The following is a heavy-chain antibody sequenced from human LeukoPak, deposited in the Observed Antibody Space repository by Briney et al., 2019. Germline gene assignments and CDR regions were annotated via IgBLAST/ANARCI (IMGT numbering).Heavy chain of an antibody. V-gene: IGHV3-23*01. Sequence: PGGSLRLSCAASGFTLSSYAMSWVRQAPGKGLEWVAAISGSGGGTDYADSVKGRFTISRDNSNKKVFLQMNSLRADDTALYYCAKAGWYSAKTYATYDDAYDIWGRGTMVTVSS. CDR1: GFTLSSYA. J-gene: IGHJ3*02. D-gene: IGHD1-26*01. CDR3: AKAGWYSAKTYATYDDAYDI. CDR2: ISGSGGGT.